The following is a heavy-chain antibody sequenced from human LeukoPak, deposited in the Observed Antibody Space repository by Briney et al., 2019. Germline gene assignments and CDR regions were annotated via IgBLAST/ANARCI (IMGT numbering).Heavy chain of an antibody. D-gene: IGHD2-15*01. CDR3: ARVLRYCSGGNCYSGGLGYMDV. CDR2: INWNGGST. V-gene: IGHV3-20*04. J-gene: IGHJ6*03. Sequence: GGSLRLSCVASGFTLEDYGMSWVRQAPGKGLEWVSGINWNGGSTGYADSVKGRFTISRDNAKNSLYLQMNSLRAEDTAVYYCARVLRYCSGGNCYSGGLGYMDVWGKGTTVTISS. CDR1: GFTLEDYG.